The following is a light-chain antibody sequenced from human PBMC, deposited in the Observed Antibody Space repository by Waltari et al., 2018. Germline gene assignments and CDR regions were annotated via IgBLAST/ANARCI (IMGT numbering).Light chain of an antibody. Sequence: EIVMTQTPATLSVSPGERATLSCRASQSVSSNLAWYQQKPGQAARLLIYDASTRETGIPDRFSGSGSGTEFTLTISSLQSEDFAFYYCQQYNNWPPLTFGGGTKVEIK. J-gene: IGKJ4*01. CDR3: QQYNNWPPLT. V-gene: IGKV3-15*01. CDR1: QSVSSN. CDR2: DAS.